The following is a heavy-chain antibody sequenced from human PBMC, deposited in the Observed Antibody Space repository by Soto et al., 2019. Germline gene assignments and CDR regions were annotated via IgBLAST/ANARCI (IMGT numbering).Heavy chain of an antibody. CDR1: GFTFSTYD. J-gene: IGHJ4*02. CDR3: AYRTGFDY. V-gene: IGHV3-23*01. CDR2: IAGSGRNS. Sequence: GGSLRLSCAASGFTFSTYDMSWVRQAPWKGLEWVSTIAGSGRNSDYADSVKGRFTISRDNSKNTLYLQMNSLIADDTAVYYCAYRTGFDYWGQGALVTVS.